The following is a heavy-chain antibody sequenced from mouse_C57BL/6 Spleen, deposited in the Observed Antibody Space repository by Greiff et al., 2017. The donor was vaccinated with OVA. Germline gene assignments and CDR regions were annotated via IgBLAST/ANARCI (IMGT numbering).Heavy chain of an antibody. J-gene: IGHJ1*03. CDR3: ARAGYDYGYWYFDV. D-gene: IGHD2-4*01. CDR2: INPSTGGT. CDR1: GYSFTGYY. V-gene: IGHV1-42*01. Sequence: EVQLQQSGPELVKPGASVKISCKASGYSFTGYYMNWVKQSPEKSLEWIGEINPSTGGTTYNQKFKAKATLTVDKSSSTAYMQLKSLTSEDSAVYYCARAGYDYGYWYFDVWGTGTTVTVSS.